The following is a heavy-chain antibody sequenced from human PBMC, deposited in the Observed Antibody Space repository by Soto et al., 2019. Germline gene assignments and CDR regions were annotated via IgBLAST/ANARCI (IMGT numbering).Heavy chain of an antibody. CDR3: AKCSPRYSSGLKAYDFDY. V-gene: IGHV3-23*01. D-gene: IGHD6-19*01. J-gene: IGHJ4*02. CDR1: GFTFSSYA. Sequence: EVQLLESGGGLVQPGGSLRLSCAASGFTFSSYAMSWVRQAPGKGLEWVSTISGSGGSTYYADSVKGHFTISRDNSKNTLYLQVNSLRAEDTAVYYCAKCSPRYSSGLKAYDFDYWGQGTLVTVSS. CDR2: ISGSGGST.